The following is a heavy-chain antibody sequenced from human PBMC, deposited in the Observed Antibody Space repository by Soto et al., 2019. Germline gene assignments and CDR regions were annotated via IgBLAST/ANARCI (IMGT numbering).Heavy chain of an antibody. Sequence: GGSLRLSCAASGFTFSSYGMHWVRQAPGKGLEWVAVIWYDGSNKYYADSVKGRFTISRDNSKNTLYLQMNSLRAEDTAVYYCARTSTTVTYHDFAIDYWGQGTLVTVSS. J-gene: IGHJ4*02. CDR3: ARTSTTVTYHDFAIDY. V-gene: IGHV3-33*01. CDR2: IWYDGSNK. CDR1: GFTFSSYG. D-gene: IGHD4-17*01.